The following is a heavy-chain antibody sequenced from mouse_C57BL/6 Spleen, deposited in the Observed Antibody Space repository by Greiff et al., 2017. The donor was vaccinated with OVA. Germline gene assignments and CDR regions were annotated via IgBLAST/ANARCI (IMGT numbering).Heavy chain of an antibody. V-gene: IGHV1-85*01. J-gene: IGHJ2*01. Sequence: QVQLKESGPELVKPGASVKLSCKASGYTFTSYDINWVKQRPGQGLEWIGWIYPRDGSTKYNEKFKGKATLTVDTSSSTAYMELHSLTSEDSAVYFCARLGRRDYFDYWGQGTTLTVSS. D-gene: IGHD4-1*01. CDR1: GYTFTSYD. CDR3: ARLGRRDYFDY. CDR2: IYPRDGST.